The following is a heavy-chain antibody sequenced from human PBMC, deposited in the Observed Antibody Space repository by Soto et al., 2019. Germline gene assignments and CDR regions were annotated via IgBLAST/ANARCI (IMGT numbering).Heavy chain of an antibody. D-gene: IGHD3-22*01. CDR1: GSSFTSYW. Sequence: PGESLKISCKGSGSSFTSYWIGWVRQMPGKGLEWMGLIYPGDSDTRYSPSFQGQVTISADKSISTAYLQWSRLKASDTAMYYCARHPNDSSGYQGYYYYYGMDVGGQGTTVTVSS. V-gene: IGHV5-51*01. CDR3: ARHPNDSSGYQGYYYYYGMDV. CDR2: IYPGDSDT. J-gene: IGHJ6*02.